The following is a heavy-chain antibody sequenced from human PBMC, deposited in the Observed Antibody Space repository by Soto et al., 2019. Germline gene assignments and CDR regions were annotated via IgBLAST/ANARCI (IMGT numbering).Heavy chain of an antibody. D-gene: IGHD1-26*01. CDR2: FNTYNGNT. CDR1: GYTFINYG. V-gene: IGHV1-18*01. Sequence: QVQLVQSGAEAKKPGASVKVSCKASGYTFINYGISWVRQAPGQGLERMGSFNTYNGNTNYAKKFPGRVTMTTDTPTSTAYLVLRSLRSDATAVYHCASDPVGAAWFDPWGQGTLVTVSS. CDR3: ASDPVGAAWFDP. J-gene: IGHJ5*02.